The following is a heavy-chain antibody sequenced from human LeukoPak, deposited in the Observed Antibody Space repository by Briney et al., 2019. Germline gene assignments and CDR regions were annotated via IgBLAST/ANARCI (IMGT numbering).Heavy chain of an antibody. Sequence: GGSLRLSCAASGFTFDDYAMHWVRQAPGKGLEWVSGISWNSGSIGYADSVKGRFTISRDNAKNSLYLQMNSLRAEDTALYYCAKDRASSSSGGFLDYWGQGTLVTVSS. CDR2: ISWNSGSI. J-gene: IGHJ4*02. V-gene: IGHV3-9*01. D-gene: IGHD6-6*01. CDR3: AKDRASSSSGGFLDY. CDR1: GFTFDDYA.